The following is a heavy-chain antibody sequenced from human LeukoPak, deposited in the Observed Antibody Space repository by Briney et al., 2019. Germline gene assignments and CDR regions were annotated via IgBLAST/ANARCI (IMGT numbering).Heavy chain of an antibody. J-gene: IGHJ4*01. D-gene: IGHD3-3*02. Sequence: PGGSLRLSCAASGCIVSNTYMTWVRQAPGKGLEWVSVIHNDGSTYYADSVKGRFTVSRDNSKNMLFLRLNSLRVEDTAVYFCASLARDYWGQGTLVSVSS. V-gene: IGHV3-53*01. CDR2: IHNDGST. CDR3: ASLARDY. CDR1: GCIVSNTY.